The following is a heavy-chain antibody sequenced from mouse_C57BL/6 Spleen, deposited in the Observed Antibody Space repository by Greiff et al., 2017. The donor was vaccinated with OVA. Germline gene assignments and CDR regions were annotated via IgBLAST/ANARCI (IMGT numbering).Heavy chain of an antibody. Sequence: QVQLQQSGAELVKPGASVKLSCKASGYTFTSYWMQWVKQRPGQGLEWIGEIDPSDSYTNYNQKFKGKATLTVDTSSSTAYMQLSSLTSEDSAVYYCARTRLTFMDYWGQGTSVTVSS. CDR1: GYTFTSYW. D-gene: IGHD1-2*01. V-gene: IGHV1-50*01. J-gene: IGHJ4*01. CDR3: ARTRLTFMDY. CDR2: IDPSDSYT.